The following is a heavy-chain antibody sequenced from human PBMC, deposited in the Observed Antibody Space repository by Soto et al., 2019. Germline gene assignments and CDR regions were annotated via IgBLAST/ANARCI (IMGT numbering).Heavy chain of an antibody. CDR3: ARSQGSSTSLEIYYYYYYGMDV. Sequence: QVQLVQSGAEVKKPGSSVKVSCKASGGTFSSYAISWVRQAPGQGLEWMGGIIPTSDTTNYAQKFQGRVTITPDESTSTAYMELSSLRSEDTAVYYCARSQGSSTSLEIYYYYYYGMDVWGQGTTVTVSS. D-gene: IGHD2-2*01. V-gene: IGHV1-69*01. CDR1: GGTFSSYA. J-gene: IGHJ6*02. CDR2: IIPTSDTT.